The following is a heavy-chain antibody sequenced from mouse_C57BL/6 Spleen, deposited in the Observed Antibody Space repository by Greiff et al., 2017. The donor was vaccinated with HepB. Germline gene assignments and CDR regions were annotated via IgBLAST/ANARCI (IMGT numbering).Heavy chain of an antibody. Sequence: QVQLQQPGAELVRPGTSVKLSCKASGYTFTSYWMHWVKQRPGQGLEWIGVIDPSDSYTNYNQKFKGKATLTVDTSSSTAYMQLSSLTSEDSAVYYCARWGDSIDYWGQGTSVTVSS. CDR3: ARWGDSIDY. CDR1: GYTFTSYW. D-gene: IGHD4-1*01. V-gene: IGHV1-59*01. CDR2: IDPSDSYT. J-gene: IGHJ4*01.